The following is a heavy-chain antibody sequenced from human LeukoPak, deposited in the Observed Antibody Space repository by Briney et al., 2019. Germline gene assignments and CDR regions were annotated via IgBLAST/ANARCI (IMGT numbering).Heavy chain of an antibody. J-gene: IGHJ4*02. CDR2: IYYSGST. Sequence: SETLSLTCSVFGYSISSGYYWGWIRQPPGKGLEWIGYIYYSGSTNYNPSLKSRVTMSVDTSKNQFSLKLSSVTAADTAVYYCARVDADGDYGWYYFDYWGQGTLVTVSS. D-gene: IGHD4-17*01. CDR1: GYSISSGYY. CDR3: ARVDADGDYGWYYFDY. V-gene: IGHV4-59*01.